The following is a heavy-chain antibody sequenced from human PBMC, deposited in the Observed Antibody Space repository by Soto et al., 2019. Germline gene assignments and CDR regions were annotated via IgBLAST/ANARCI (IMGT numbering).Heavy chain of an antibody. CDR1: GFTFSSYA. J-gene: IGHJ6*02. Sequence: QVQLVESGGGVVQPGRSLRLSCAASGFTFSSYAMHWVRQAPGKGLEWVAVISYDGSNKYYADSVKGRFTISRDNSKNTLYLQMNSLRAEDTAVYYCAREYSGSYYYGMDVWDQGTTVTVSS. CDR3: AREYSGSYYYGMDV. CDR2: ISYDGSNK. D-gene: IGHD1-26*01. V-gene: IGHV3-30-3*01.